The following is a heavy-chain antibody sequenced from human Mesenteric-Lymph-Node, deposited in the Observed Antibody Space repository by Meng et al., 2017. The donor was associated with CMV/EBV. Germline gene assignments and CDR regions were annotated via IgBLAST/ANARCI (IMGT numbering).Heavy chain of an antibody. J-gene: IGHJ6*02. Sequence: GESLKISCAASGFTFSNAWMSWVRQAPGKGLEWVGRIKSKTDGGTTDYAAPVKGRFTISRDDSKNTLYLQMNSLKTEDTAVYYCTTSRGQEDYGDLYYYYYGMDVWGQGTTVTVSS. D-gene: IGHD4-17*01. CDR2: IKSKTDGGTT. CDR3: TTSRGQEDYGDLYYYYYGMDV. CDR1: GFTFSNAW. V-gene: IGHV3-15*01.